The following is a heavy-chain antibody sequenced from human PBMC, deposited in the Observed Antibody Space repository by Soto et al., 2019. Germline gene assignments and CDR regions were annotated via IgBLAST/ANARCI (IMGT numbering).Heavy chain of an antibody. CDR2: ISAYNGNT. J-gene: IGHJ4*02. D-gene: IGHD1-7*01. CDR1: GYTFTSYG. Sequence: ASVKVSCKASGYTFTSYGISWVRQAPGQGLEWMGWISAYNGNTNYAQKLQGRVTMTTDTSTSTAYMELRSLRSDDTAVYYCARDPRITGITAALGYWGQGTLVTVSS. V-gene: IGHV1-18*01. CDR3: ARDPRITGITAALGY.